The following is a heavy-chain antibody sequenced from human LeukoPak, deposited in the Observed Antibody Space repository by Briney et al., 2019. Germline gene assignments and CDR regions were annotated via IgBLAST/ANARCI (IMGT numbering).Heavy chain of an antibody. CDR2: MYYSGST. V-gene: IGHV4-39*07. CDR3: ARVSGWNPLEAAHLDY. CDR1: GGSVTSSSYY. Sequence: SETLSLTCTVSGGSVTSSSYYWGWIRQPPGKGLGWIGSMYYSGSTYYNPSLKSRVTTSVDTSKNQVSLKLSSVTAADTAVYYCARVSGWNPLEAAHLDYWGQGTLVTVSS. J-gene: IGHJ4*02. D-gene: IGHD6-19*01.